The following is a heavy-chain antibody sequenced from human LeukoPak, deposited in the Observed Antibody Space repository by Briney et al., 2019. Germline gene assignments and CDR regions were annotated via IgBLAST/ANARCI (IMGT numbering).Heavy chain of an antibody. J-gene: IGHJ6*03. CDR1: GYTFTSYG. Sequence: GASVKVSCKASGYTFTSYGISWVRQAPGQGLKGMGWISAYNGNTNYAQKLQGRVTMTTDTSTSTAYMELRSLRSDDTAVYYCARTADPNCYYYYYMDVWGKGTTVTVSS. CDR2: ISAYNGNT. V-gene: IGHV1-18*01. CDR3: ARTADPNCYYYYYMDV. D-gene: IGHD6-13*01.